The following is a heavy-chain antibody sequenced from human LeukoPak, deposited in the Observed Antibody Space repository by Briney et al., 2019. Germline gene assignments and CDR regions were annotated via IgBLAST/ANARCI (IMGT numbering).Heavy chain of an antibody. CDR3: ATPKPESSEIYN. CDR1: GYTFTTYD. J-gene: IGHJ4*02. V-gene: IGHV1-8*02. D-gene: IGHD3-22*01. CDR2: MNPNSGNT. Sequence: ASVKLSRKASGYTFTTYDINWVRQASGQGLEWMGWMNPNSGNTGYAQEFQGRVTMTRDTSINTAYMELSSLRSDDTAVYYCATPKPESSEIYNWGQGTLVTVSS.